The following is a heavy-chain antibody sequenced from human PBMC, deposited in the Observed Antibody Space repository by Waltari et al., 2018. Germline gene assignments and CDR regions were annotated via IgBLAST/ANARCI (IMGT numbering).Heavy chain of an antibody. CDR2: IYYSGST. J-gene: IGHJ3*02. V-gene: IGHV4-30-4*08. Sequence: QVQLQESGPGLVKPSQTLSLTCTVSGASISSGDYSWSWARQPPGKGLEWIGYIYYSGSTYYNPSLKSRVTISVDTSKNQFSLKLSSVTAADTAVYYCARVMTTDNAFDIWGQGTMVTVSS. CDR3: ARVMTTDNAFDI. D-gene: IGHD4-4*01. CDR1: GASISSGDYS.